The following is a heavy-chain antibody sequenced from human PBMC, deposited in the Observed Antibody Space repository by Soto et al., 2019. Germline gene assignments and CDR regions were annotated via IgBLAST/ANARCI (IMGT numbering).Heavy chain of an antibody. CDR3: ARVLDTNYYYYGMDV. D-gene: IGHD2-15*01. V-gene: IGHV3-13*01. J-gene: IGHJ6*02. CDR2: IGTAGDT. CDR1: GFTFSSYD. Sequence: GGSLRLSCAASGFTFSSYDMHWVRQATGKGLEWVSAIGTAGDTYYPGSVKGRFTISRENAKNSLYLQMNSLRAEDTAVYYCARVLDTNYYYYGMDVWGQGTTVTVSS.